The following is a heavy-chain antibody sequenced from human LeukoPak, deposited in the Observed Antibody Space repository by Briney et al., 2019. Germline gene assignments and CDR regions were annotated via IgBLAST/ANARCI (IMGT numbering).Heavy chain of an antibody. CDR1: GYSFTSYW. D-gene: IGHD3-10*01. J-gene: IGHJ4*02. CDR2: IDPSDSYT. CDR3: ARKLTPLDY. V-gene: IGHV5-10-1*01. Sequence: GESLKISCKGSGYSFTSYWISWVRQMPGKGLEWMGRIDPSDSYTNYSPSFQGHVTISVDKSINTAFLQWSRLKASDTAIYYCARKLTPLDYWGQGTLVTVSS.